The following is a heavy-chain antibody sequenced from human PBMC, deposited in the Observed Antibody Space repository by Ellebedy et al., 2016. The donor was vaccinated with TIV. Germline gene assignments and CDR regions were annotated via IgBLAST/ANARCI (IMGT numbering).Heavy chain of an antibody. Sequence: ASVKVSCXASGYTFTGYYIHWVRQAPGQGLEWMGWINPNSVGPNYAQKFQGRVTLTRDTSITTAYMKLRRLTSDTTAVYYCEAVATAVNSYYYPMDVWGQGTTVTVSS. J-gene: IGHJ6*02. D-gene: IGHD2-2*01. CDR3: EAVATAVNSYYYPMDV. V-gene: IGHV1-2*02. CDR2: INPNSVGP. CDR1: GYTFTGYY.